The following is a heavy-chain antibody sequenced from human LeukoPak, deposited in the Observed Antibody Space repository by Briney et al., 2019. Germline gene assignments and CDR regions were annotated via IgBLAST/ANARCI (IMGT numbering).Heavy chain of an antibody. CDR2: IYYTGST. V-gene: IGHV4-59*01. D-gene: IGHD1-14*01. CDR1: GGSISSYY. CDR3: AGMRITTPTVRTLDY. J-gene: IGHJ4*02. Sequence: PSETLSETRTVSGGSISSYYWSWIRQPPGEGLEWIGYIYYTGSTNYNPSLKSRVTISVDTSKNQFSLKLSSVTAADTAVYYCAGMRITTPTVRTLDYWGQGTLVTVSS.